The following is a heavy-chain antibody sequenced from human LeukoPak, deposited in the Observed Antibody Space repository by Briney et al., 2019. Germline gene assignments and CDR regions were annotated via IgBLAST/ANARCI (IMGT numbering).Heavy chain of an antibody. D-gene: IGHD3-3*01. CDR1: GYTFTGYY. CDR2: INPNSGGT. CDR3: ARDHYDLWSGSSWFDP. V-gene: IGHV1-2*02. Sequence: ASVKVSCKASGYTFTGYYMHWVRQAPGQGLEWMGWINPNSGGTNYAQKFQGRVTMTRDTSISTAYMELSRLRSDDTAVYYCARDHYDLWSGSSWFDPWGQGTLVTVSS. J-gene: IGHJ5*02.